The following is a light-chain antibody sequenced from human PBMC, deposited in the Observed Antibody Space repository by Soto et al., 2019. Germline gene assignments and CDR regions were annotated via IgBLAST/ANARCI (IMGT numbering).Light chain of an antibody. V-gene: IGKV3-15*01. Sequence: EIVMTQSPATLSVSPGERATLSCRASQSVSSNLTWYQQKPGQSPRLLIYGTSTRATGMPARFSGSGSGTEFTLTISSLQSEDFAVYYCHQYYFWPTFGQGTKVEIK. CDR1: QSVSSN. J-gene: IGKJ1*01. CDR3: HQYYFWPT. CDR2: GTS.